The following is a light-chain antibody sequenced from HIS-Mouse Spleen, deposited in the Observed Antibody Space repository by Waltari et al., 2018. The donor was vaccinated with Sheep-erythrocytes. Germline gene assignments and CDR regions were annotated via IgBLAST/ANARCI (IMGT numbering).Light chain of an antibody. V-gene: IGKV3-20*01. CDR3: QQYGSSRQQTFT. Sequence: ELVLTQSPGTLSLSPGERATLSCRASQSVISSYVAWYQQKPGQAPRLLIYGASSRATGIPDRFSGSGSGTDFTLTISRLEPEDFAVYYCQQYGSSRQQTFTFGPGTKVDIK. J-gene: IGKJ3*01. CDR1: QSVISSY. CDR2: GAS.